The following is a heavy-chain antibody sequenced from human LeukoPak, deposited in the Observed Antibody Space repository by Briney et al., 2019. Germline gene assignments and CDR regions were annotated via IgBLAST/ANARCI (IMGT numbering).Heavy chain of an antibody. CDR1: GFTCSSYS. CDR3: ASSYSSSWYDDY. CDR2: ISSSSSNI. V-gene: IGHV3-48*01. D-gene: IGHD6-13*01. Sequence: GSLRLSCAASGFTCSSYSMNWVRQAPGKGLEWVSYISSSSSNIYYADSVKGRFTISRDNAKNSLYLQMNSLRAEDTAVYYCASSYSSSWYDDYWGQGTLVTVSS. J-gene: IGHJ4*02.